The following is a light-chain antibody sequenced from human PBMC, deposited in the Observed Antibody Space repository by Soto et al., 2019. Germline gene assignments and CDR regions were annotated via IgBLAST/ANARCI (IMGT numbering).Light chain of an antibody. J-gene: IGKJ2*01. CDR3: QQYDRSPYT. CDR2: SAS. V-gene: IGKV3-20*01. CDR1: QSVSSTS. Sequence: EIVLTQSPGPRSLSPGERATLSCRASQSVSSTSLAWYQQKPGQAPRLLIYSASSRATGIQDRFSGSGSGKDFSLTLSRLEPEDFAGYYCQQYDRSPYTCGHGNKLEIK.